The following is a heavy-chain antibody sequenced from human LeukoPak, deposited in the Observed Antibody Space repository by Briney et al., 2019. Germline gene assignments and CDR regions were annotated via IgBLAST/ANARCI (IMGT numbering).Heavy chain of an antibody. CDR2: INKDGSDI. CDR3: ARDAGYGGNSDY. Sequence: GGSLRLSCAASGFTFNMYWMTWVRQAPGKGLGSVAYINKDGSDIYYVDSVKGRFTVSRDNAKNSLYLQMNSLRAEDTAVYYCARDAGYGGNSDYWGQGTLVTVSS. V-gene: IGHV3-7*01. D-gene: IGHD4-23*01. J-gene: IGHJ4*02. CDR1: GFTFNMYW.